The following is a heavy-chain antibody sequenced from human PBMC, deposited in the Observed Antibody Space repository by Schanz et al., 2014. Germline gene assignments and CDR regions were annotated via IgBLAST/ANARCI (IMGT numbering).Heavy chain of an antibody. Sequence: VQLVESGGGFVQPGGSLRLSCAASGFTFSSYAMHWVRQAPGKGLEWVAAMSYDGSIKYYGDSVKGRFTISRDNSKNTLYLHMNTLRSEDTAVYYCAKDSTHIDIVLVPTAIDYWGQGTLVTVSS. CDR2: MSYDGSIK. CDR3: AKDSTHIDIVLVPTAIDY. D-gene: IGHD2-2*01. CDR1: GFTFSSYA. V-gene: IGHV3-30*02. J-gene: IGHJ4*02.